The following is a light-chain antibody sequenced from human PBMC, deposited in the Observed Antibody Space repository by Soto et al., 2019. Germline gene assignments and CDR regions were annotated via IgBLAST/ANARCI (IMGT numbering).Light chain of an antibody. CDR1: QGISSY. Sequence: ILLTQSPSTLSASVGDRVTITCRASQGISSYLAWYQQKPGKAPKLLIYGASILQSGVPSRFSGSGSETDFTLTIDSLQPEDFATYYCQQLNSYPLTFGGGTKVDIK. CDR2: GAS. V-gene: IGKV1-9*01. CDR3: QQLNSYPLT. J-gene: IGKJ4*01.